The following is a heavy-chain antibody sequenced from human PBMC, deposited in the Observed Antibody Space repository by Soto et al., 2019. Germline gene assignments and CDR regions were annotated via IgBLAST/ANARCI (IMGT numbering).Heavy chain of an antibody. Sequence: ASVKVSCKASGYTFTSYDINWVRQATGQGLEWMGWMNPNSGNTGYAQKFQGRVTMTRNTSISTAYMELSSLRSEDTAVYYCARGQRIAVRTPPTYWGQGTLVTVSS. CDR1: GYTFTSYD. D-gene: IGHD6-6*01. J-gene: IGHJ4*02. CDR2: MNPNSGNT. CDR3: ARGQRIAVRTPPTY. V-gene: IGHV1-8*01.